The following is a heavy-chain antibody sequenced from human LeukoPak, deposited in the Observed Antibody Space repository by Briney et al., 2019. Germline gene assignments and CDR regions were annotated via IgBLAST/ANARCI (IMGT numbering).Heavy chain of an antibody. CDR1: GFTFSSYW. J-gene: IGHJ4*02. Sequence: GGSLRLSCAASGFTFSSYWMYWVRQAPGKGLEWVSAISGSGGSTYYADSVKGRFTISRDNSKNTLYLQMNSLRAEDTAVYYCAKDKAHYYDSSSYFDYWGQGTLVTVSS. V-gene: IGHV3-23*01. CDR2: ISGSGGST. CDR3: AKDKAHYYDSSSYFDY. D-gene: IGHD3-22*01.